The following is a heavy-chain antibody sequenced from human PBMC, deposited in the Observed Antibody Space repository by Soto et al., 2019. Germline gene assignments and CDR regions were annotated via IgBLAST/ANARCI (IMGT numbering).Heavy chain of an antibody. Sequence: GGSLRLSCAASGFNVSSNSMIWVRQAPGKGLEWLSLIHSDANTKYADSVKGRFTISRDSFENTVYLQMNSLRAEDTAVYYCARHVWLESWGQGTLVTV. V-gene: IGHV3-53*01. CDR3: ARHVWLES. CDR1: GFNVSSNS. CDR2: IHSDANT. J-gene: IGHJ5*01.